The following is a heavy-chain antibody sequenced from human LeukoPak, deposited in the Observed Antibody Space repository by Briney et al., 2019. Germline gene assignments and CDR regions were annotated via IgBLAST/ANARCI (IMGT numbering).Heavy chain of an antibody. CDR2: IYSTGGTSGST. CDR3: ARTEKYYYGPETFYFFEY. Sequence: PSETLSLTCAVYGGSFSGYYWSWIRQPPGKGLEWIGYIYSTGGTSGSTNYNPSLKSRVTISVDTSKNQFSLNLSSVTAADTAVYYCARTEKYYYGPETFYFFEYWGQGILVTVSS. D-gene: IGHD3-10*01. V-gene: IGHV4-59*13. J-gene: IGHJ4*02. CDR1: GGSFSGYY.